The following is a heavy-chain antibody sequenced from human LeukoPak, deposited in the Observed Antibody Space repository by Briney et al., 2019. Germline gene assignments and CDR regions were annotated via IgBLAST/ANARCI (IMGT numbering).Heavy chain of an antibody. V-gene: IGHV4-30-2*01. CDR1: GGSISSGGYS. CDR2: IYHSGSA. D-gene: IGHD3-10*01. Sequence: TLSLTCAVSGGSISSGGYSWSWIRQPPGKGLEWIGYIYHSGSAYYNPSLKSRVTISVDRSKNQFSLKLSSVTAADTAVYYCARGGSYYGSGSSGPIDYWGQGTLVTVSS. J-gene: IGHJ4*02. CDR3: ARGGSYYGSGSSGPIDY.